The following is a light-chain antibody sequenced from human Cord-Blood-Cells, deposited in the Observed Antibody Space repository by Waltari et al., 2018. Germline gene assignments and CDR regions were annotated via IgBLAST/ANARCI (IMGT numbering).Light chain of an antibody. CDR1: SSDVGGYNY. CDR3: SSYTSSSTLV. V-gene: IGLV2-14*03. J-gene: IGLJ3*02. Sequence: QSALTHPASVSGSPGQSITISCTGPSSDVGGYNYVFWYQPHPGKAPKLMIYDVSNRPSGVSNRFSGSKSGNTASLTISGLQAEDESDYYCSSYTSSSTLVFGGGTKLTVL. CDR2: DVS.